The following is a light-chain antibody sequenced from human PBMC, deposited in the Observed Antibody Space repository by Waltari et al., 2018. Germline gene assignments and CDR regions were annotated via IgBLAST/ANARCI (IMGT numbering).Light chain of an antibody. Sequence: IAITQSPATLSVSPGDSATLACRASQTVNTHLAWYLQKPGQAPRLLIYAASKRATGIPARFSGGGSGTEFTLTISGLQSEDSAVYYCQQYNYWPGTFGQGTTLDIK. CDR2: AAS. V-gene: IGKV3-15*01. J-gene: IGKJ2*01. CDR1: QTVNTH. CDR3: QQYNYWPGT.